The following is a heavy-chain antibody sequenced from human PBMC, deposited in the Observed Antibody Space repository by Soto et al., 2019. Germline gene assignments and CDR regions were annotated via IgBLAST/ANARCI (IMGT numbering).Heavy chain of an antibody. D-gene: IGHD4-4*01. CDR2: IYYSGST. CDR3: ARHDQHRLTTVTTKNWFDP. V-gene: IGHV4-39*01. J-gene: IGHJ5*02. Sequence: PTESLSLTCAVSGGSISSRSYYWGWIRQPPGKGLEWIGSIYYSGSTYYNPSLKSRVTISVDTSKNQFSLKLSSVTAADTGVYYCARHDQHRLTTVTTKNWFDPWGQGTLVTVSS. CDR1: GGSISSRSYY.